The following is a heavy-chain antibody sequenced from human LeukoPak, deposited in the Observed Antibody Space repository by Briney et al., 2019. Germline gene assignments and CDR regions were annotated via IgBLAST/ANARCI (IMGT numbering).Heavy chain of an antibody. CDR2: INHSGST. D-gene: IGHD3-3*01. J-gene: IGHJ4*02. CDR1: GGSFSGFY. V-gene: IGHV4-34*01. Sequence: SETLSLTCAVYGGSFSGFYWSWIRQPPGKGLEWIAEINHSGSTNYNPSLKSRVTISVDTSKNQFSLKLSSVTAADTAVYYCARGPGSFGVVIAFFDYWGQGTLVTVSS. CDR3: ARGPGSFGVVIAFFDY.